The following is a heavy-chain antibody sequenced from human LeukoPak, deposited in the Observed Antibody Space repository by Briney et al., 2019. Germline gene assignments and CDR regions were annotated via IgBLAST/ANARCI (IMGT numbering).Heavy chain of an antibody. CDR3: ARTPATIPRYFDY. J-gene: IGHJ4*02. V-gene: IGHV1-69*01. CDR2: IFPIFGTP. D-gene: IGHD5-12*01. CDR1: GGTFSAYA. Sequence: SVKVSCKASGGTFSAYAISWVRQAPGQGLEWMGGIFPIFGTPNYAQKFQGRVTISADVSTSTAYMEMNSLRSEDTAVYYCARTPATIPRYFDYWGQGTLVTVSS.